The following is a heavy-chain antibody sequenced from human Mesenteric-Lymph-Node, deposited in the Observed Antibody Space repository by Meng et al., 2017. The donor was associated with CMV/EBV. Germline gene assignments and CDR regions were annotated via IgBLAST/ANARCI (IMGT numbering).Heavy chain of an antibody. CDR1: GGSISSSSYY. J-gene: IGHJ2*01. V-gene: IGHV4-39*01. CDR2: IYYSRST. Sequence: GSLRLSCTVSGGSISSSSYYWGWIRQPPGKGLEWIGSIYYSRSTYYNPSLKSRVTISVDTSKNQFSLMLSSVTAADTAVYYWVRYRSSSWDWYFDLWGRGTLVTVSS. CDR3: VRYRSSSWDWYFDL. D-gene: IGHD6-6*01.